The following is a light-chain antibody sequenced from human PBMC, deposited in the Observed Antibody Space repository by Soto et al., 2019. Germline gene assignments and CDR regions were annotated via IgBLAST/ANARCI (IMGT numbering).Light chain of an antibody. CDR1: QSISTK. J-gene: IGKJ4*01. Sequence: IVMTQSPATLSVSPGERATLSCRASQSISTKLAWYQQKPGQAPRLLIYGASTRATGIPVRFSGSGSGTEFTLTITSLQFEDFAVYYCLEYNDWRPITFGGGTKVEIK. CDR2: GAS. V-gene: IGKV3-15*01. CDR3: LEYNDWRPIT.